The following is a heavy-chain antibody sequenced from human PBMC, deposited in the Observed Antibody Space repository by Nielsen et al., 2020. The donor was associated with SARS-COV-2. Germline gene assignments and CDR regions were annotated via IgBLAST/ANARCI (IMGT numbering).Heavy chain of an antibody. Sequence: SETLSLTCTVSGGSISSSSYYWGWIRQPPGKGLEWIGSIYYSGSTYYNPSLKSRVTISVDTSKNQFSLELSSVTAADTAVYYCARLFYYDSSGYDPFDYWGQGTLVTVSS. CDR1: GGSISSSSYY. V-gene: IGHV4-39*01. J-gene: IGHJ4*02. D-gene: IGHD3-22*01. CDR2: IYYSGST. CDR3: ARLFYYDSSGYDPFDY.